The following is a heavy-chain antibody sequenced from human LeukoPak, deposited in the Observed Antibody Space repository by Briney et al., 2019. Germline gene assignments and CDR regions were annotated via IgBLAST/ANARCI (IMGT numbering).Heavy chain of an antibody. CDR1: GFTVSNNY. V-gene: IGHV3-53*01. Sequence: PGGSLRLSCGASGFTVSNNYMSWVRQAPGKGLEWVSVIYSGDSTYYADSVKGRFTISRDNAKNTLYLQMNSLRAEDTAVYYCARGPQYSSSYDYWGQGTLVIVSS. D-gene: IGHD6-13*01. J-gene: IGHJ4*02. CDR3: ARGPQYSSSYDY. CDR2: IYSGDST.